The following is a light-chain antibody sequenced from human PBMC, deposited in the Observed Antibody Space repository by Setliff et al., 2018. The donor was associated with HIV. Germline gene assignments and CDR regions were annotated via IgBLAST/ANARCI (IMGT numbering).Light chain of an antibody. CDR2: EGN. J-gene: IGLJ1*01. CDR3: CSYESTSTYV. Sequence: QSALTQPASVSGSPGQSITISCTGTSSDVGFHNLVSWYQHHPGKVPKLIIYEGNKRPSGVSNRFSGSKSANTASLTVSGLQAEDEADYYCCSYESTSTYVFGTGTKVTVL. V-gene: IGLV2-23*01. CDR1: SSDVGFHNL.